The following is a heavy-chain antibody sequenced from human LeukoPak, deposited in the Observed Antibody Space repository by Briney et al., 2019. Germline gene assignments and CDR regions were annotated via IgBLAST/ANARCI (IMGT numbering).Heavy chain of an antibody. CDR2: IYYSGST. V-gene: IGHV4-59*08. CDR1: GGSTSSFY. CDR3: ARLSSGSSSWYDIDY. Sequence: SETLSLTCTVSGGSTSSFYWSWIRQPPGKGLEWIGYIYYSGSTNYNPSLKSRVTISVDTSKNQFSLRLNSVTAADTAVYYCARLSSGSSSWYDIDYWGQGPLVTVSS. J-gene: IGHJ4*02. D-gene: IGHD6-13*01.